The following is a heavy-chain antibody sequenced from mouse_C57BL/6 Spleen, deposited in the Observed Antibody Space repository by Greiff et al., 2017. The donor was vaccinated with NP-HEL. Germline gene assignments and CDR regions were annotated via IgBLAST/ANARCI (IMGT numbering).Heavy chain of an antibody. J-gene: IGHJ3*01. CDR2: IRSKSNNYAT. V-gene: IGHV10-1*01. CDR1: GFSFNTYA. Sequence: EVQLVESGGGLVQPKGSLKLSCAASGFSFNTYAMNWVRQAPGKGLEWVARIRSKSNNYATYYAESVKDRFTISRDYSESMLYLQMNNLKTEDTAMYYCGRHNQEPYSGTGDWFAYWGQGTLVTVSA. CDR3: GRHNQEPYSGTGDWFAY. D-gene: IGHD4-1*01.